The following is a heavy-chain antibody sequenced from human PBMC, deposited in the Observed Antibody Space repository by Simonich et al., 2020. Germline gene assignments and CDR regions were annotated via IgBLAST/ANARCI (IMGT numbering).Heavy chain of an antibody. D-gene: IGHD1-1*01. J-gene: IGHJ3*02. V-gene: IGHV1-18*01. CDR1: GYTFTSYG. Sequence: QIQLVQSGAEVKKPGASVKVSCKASGYTFTSYGISWVRQAPGQGLEWMGRLSAYNGNTNYAQKLQGRVTMTTDTSTSTAYKELRSLRSDDTAVYYCARSTTGTTAFDIWGQGTMVTVSS. CDR2: LSAYNGNT. CDR3: ARSTTGTTAFDI.